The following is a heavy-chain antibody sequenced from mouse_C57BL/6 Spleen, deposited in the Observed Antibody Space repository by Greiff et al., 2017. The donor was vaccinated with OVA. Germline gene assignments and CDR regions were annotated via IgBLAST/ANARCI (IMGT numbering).Heavy chain of an antibody. Sequence: EVQLQQSGAELVKPGASVKLSCTASGFNINDYYMHWVKQRPEQGLEWIGRIDPENGDTKYAQKFQGKATITADTSSNTAYLQLSSLTSEDAAVYFYARSNYDDDGFDNWGQGTTLTVSS. J-gene: IGHJ2*01. CDR3: ARSNYDDDGFDN. CDR1: GFNINDYY. V-gene: IGHV14-2*01. D-gene: IGHD2-4*01. CDR2: IDPENGDT.